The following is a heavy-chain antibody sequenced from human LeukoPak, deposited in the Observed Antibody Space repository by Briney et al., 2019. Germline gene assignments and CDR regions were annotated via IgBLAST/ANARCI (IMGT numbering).Heavy chain of an antibody. D-gene: IGHD3-22*01. J-gene: IGHJ4*02. CDR3: AREVIVVVPEYYFDY. CDR1: GFTFSSYG. Sequence: PGRSLRLSCAASGFTFSSYGMHWVRQAPGKGLEWVAVISYDGSNKYYADSVKGRFTISRDNSKNTLYLQMNSLRAEDTAVYYCAREVIVVVPEYYFDYWGQGTLVTVSS. CDR2: ISYDGSNK. V-gene: IGHV3-30*03.